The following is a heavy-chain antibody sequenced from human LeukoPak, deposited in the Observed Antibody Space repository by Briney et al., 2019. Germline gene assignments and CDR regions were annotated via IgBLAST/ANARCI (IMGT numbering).Heavy chain of an antibody. D-gene: IGHD2-21*02. CDR1: GFSFEAYG. J-gene: IGHJ4*02. CDR3: TRVTSWRTGFDY. V-gene: IGHV3-9*01. Sequence: GRSLRLSCAASGFSFEAYGMYWVRQAPGKGLEWVSGITWNSDDMAYADSVKGRFTISRDNAKNCLYLQMNSLTVEDTALYYCTRVTSWRTGFDYWGQGTLVTVSS. CDR2: ITWNSDDM.